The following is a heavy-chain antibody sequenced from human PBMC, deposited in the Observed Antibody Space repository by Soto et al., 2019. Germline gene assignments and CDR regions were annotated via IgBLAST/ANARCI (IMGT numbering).Heavy chain of an antibody. CDR3: ARLASLLQPIDF. V-gene: IGHV5-51*01. CDR2: IFPRDSDT. CDR1: GYTFTNYW. J-gene: IGHJ4*02. D-gene: IGHD4-4*01. Sequence: GESLKISCQASGYTFTNYWIGWVRQMPGGGLEWVGPIFPRDSDTRYSPSFEGQVTISTDRSIATAYLQWHNLEASDTGIYFCARLASLLQPIDFWGPGTPVTVSS.